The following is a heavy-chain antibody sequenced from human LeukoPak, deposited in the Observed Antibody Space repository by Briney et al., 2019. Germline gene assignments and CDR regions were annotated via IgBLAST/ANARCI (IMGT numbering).Heavy chain of an antibody. Sequence: GGSLRLSCAASGFAFSSYWMSWVRQAPGKGLEWVANIKHDGSEKYYVDSVKGRLTISRDNAKNALYLQMNSLRGEDTAVYYCARSPTYYDFWSGYKFIDYWGQGTLVTVSS. V-gene: IGHV3-7*01. CDR1: GFAFSSYW. D-gene: IGHD3-3*01. J-gene: IGHJ4*02. CDR2: IKHDGSEK. CDR3: ARSPTYYDFWSGYKFIDY.